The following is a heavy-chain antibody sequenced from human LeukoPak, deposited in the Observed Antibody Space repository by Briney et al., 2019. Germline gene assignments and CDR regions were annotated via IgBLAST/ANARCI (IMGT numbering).Heavy chain of an antibody. Sequence: ASVKVSCKASGYTFTSYGISWVRQAPGQGLEWMGWISAYNGNANYAQKLQGRVTMTTDTSTSTAYMELRSLRSDDTAVYYCARRLSETGYSYFDYWGQGTLVTVSS. CDR2: ISAYNGNA. J-gene: IGHJ4*02. CDR3: ARRLSETGYSYFDY. CDR1: GYTFTSYG. V-gene: IGHV1-18*01. D-gene: IGHD3-9*01.